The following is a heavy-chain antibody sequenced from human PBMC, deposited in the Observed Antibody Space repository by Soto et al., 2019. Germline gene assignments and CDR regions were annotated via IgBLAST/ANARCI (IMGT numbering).Heavy chain of an antibody. Sequence: GGSKRHSKASAELNIGNALVSWIRQAPGKGLEWVGRIKSKTDGGTTDYAAPVKGRFTISRDDSKNTLYLQMNSLKTEDKAVYYCTTDLRQFDYWGQGTLVTVSS. CDR2: IKSKTDGGTT. CDR1: ELNIGNAL. V-gene: IGHV3-15*01. J-gene: IGHJ4*02. CDR3: TTDLRQFDY.